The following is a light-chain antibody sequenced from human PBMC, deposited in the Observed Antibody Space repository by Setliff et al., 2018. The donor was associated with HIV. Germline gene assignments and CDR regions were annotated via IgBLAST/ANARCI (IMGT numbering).Light chain of an antibody. CDR3: SSYTSSYTFV. J-gene: IGLJ1*01. CDR1: SSDVGSYNY. CDR2: DVS. Sequence: QSALAQPPSASGSPGQSVTISCTGTSSDVGSYNYVSWYQQHPGKAPKLMIYDVSNRPSGVSNRFSGSKSGNTASLTISGLQAEDEADYYCSSYTSSYTFVFGTGTKVTVL. V-gene: IGLV2-14*03.